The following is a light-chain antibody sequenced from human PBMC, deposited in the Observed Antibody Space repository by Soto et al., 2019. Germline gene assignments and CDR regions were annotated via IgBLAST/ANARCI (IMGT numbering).Light chain of an antibody. CDR2: ANI. CDR3: QSYDSNLSGYV. Sequence: QSVLTQPPSVSGPPGQRVTISCAGRSSNIGAGYDVHWYLQIPVTAPQLLIYANINRPSGVPDRFSGSKSGTSASLAITGLQAEDEADYYCQSYDSNLSGYVFGTGTQVTVL. J-gene: IGLJ1*01. CDR1: SSNIGAGYD. V-gene: IGLV1-40*01.